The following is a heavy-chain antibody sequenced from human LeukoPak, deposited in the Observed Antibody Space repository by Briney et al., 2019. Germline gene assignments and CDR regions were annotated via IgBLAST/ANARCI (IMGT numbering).Heavy chain of an antibody. CDR3: ARELDHASNWFDP. V-gene: IGHV4-61*02. J-gene: IGHJ5*02. D-gene: IGHD1-14*01. CDR2: ISTTGSA. Sequence: SETLSLTCTVSGGSIRRGAYYWSWIRQSAGKGLEWIGRISTTGSASYNPPLKSRVAISLETSKSQFSLMLSSATAADTAVYYCARELDHASNWFDPWGQGILVTVSS. CDR1: GGSIRRGAYY.